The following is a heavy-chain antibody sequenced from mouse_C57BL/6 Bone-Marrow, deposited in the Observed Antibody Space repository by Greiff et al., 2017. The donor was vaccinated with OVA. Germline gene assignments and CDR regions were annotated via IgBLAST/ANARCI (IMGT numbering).Heavy chain of an antibody. CDR2: ISSGSSTI. Sequence: EVQLVESGGGLVKPGGSLKLSCAASGFTFSDYGMHWVRQAPEKGLEWVAYISSGSSTIYYADTVKGRFTISRDNAKNTLFLQMTSLRSEDTAMYYCARDIYYGNYVAYWGQGTLVTVSA. D-gene: IGHD2-1*01. CDR3: ARDIYYGNYVAY. J-gene: IGHJ3*01. CDR1: GFTFSDYG. V-gene: IGHV5-17*01.